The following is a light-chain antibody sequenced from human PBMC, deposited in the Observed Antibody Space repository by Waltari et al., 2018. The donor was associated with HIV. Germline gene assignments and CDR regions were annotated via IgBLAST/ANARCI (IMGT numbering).Light chain of an antibody. CDR3: CAYAGSTTYVI. J-gene: IGLJ2*01. V-gene: IGLV2-23*02. Sequence: QSALTQPASVSGSPGQSITISCTGTSSDVGGYNLVSWYQQHPGKAPKLMIYEVSKRPSGFSNRFSGSKSGNTVSLTISGLQAEDEADYYCCAYAGSTTYVIFGGGTKLTVL. CDR2: EVS. CDR1: SSDVGGYNL.